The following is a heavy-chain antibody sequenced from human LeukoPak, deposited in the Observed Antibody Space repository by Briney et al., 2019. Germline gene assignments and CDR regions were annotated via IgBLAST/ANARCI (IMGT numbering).Heavy chain of an antibody. V-gene: IGHV1-2*02. J-gene: IGHJ4*02. CDR1: EYTFTGYY. Sequence: ASVTVSFKGSEYTFTGYYMHWVRQAPGQGLEWMGWINPTSGTTNYAQKFQGRVTVTSETSIRTAYMELSRLESDDTAVYYCARDLMTTPTWDFDYWDQGTLVTVA. CDR2: INPTSGTT. CDR3: ARDLMTTPTWDFDY. D-gene: IGHD3-16*01.